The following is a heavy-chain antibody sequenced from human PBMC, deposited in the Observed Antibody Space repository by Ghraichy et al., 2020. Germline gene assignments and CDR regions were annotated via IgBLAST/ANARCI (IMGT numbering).Heavy chain of an antibody. CDR3: TRVHCSGLCPGADWDFGL. CDR2: INSDGLRI. CDR1: GDISSYW. V-gene: IGHV3-74*01. D-gene: IGHD2-15*01. J-gene: IGHJ2*01. Sequence: GGSLRLSCAASGDISSYWMHWGRQAPGRGLVWVSRINSDGLRINYADSVKGRFTVSRDNAKNKLYLQMNSLSVEDTAIYYCTRVHCSGLCPGADWDFGLWGSGTLVTVSS.